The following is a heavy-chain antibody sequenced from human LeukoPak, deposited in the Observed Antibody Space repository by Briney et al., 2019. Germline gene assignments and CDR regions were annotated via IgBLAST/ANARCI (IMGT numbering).Heavy chain of an antibody. J-gene: IGHJ4*02. CDR2: INHSGST. CDR3: ARGAKGKLRPRSPFDY. D-gene: IGHD3-10*01. Sequence: SETLSLTCAVYGGSFSGYYWSWIRQPPGKGLEWIGEINHSGSTDYNPSLKSRVTISVDTSKNLFSLKLSSVTAADTAVYYCARGAKGKLRPRSPFDYWGQGTLVTVSS. V-gene: IGHV4-34*01. CDR1: GGSFSGYY.